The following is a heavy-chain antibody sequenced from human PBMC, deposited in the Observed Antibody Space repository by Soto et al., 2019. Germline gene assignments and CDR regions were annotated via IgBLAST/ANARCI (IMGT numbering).Heavy chain of an antibody. CDR3: AHRTTTVTWWFNP. CDR1: GFSLTTSGVG. D-gene: IGHD4-17*01. V-gene: IGHV2-5*02. Sequence: QITLKESGPTLVKPTQTLTLTCTFSGFSLTTSGVGVGWIRQPPGKALEWLALIYWDDDKRSSPSLKSRLTITKDTTNNQDVLIRTNMDPADTATYCCAHRTTTVTWWFNPWGQGTLVTVSS. CDR2: IYWDDDK. J-gene: IGHJ5*02.